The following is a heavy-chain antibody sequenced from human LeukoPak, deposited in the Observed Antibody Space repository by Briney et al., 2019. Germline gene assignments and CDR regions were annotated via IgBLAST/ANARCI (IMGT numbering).Heavy chain of an antibody. CDR3: ARDFDYSTTEGNY. Sequence: RPGGSLRLSCAASGFTFSSYAMSWVRQAPGKGLEWVSSISSSSSSYIYYADSVKGRFTISRDNAKNSLYLQMNSLRAEDTAVYYCARDFDYSTTEGNYWGQGTLVTVSS. V-gene: IGHV3-21*01. CDR1: GFTFSSYA. CDR2: ISSSSSSYI. D-gene: IGHD1/OR15-1a*01. J-gene: IGHJ4*02.